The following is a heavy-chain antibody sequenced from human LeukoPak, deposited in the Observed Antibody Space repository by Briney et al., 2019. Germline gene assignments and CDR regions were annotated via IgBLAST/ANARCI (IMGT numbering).Heavy chain of an antibody. D-gene: IGHD3-22*01. J-gene: IGHJ4*02. CDR1: GGSISSGGYY. V-gene: IGHV4-31*03. Sequence: SETLSLTCTVSGGSISSGGYYWSWIRQHPGKGLEWIGYIYYSGSTYYNPSLKSRVTISVDTSKNQFSLKLSSVTAADTAVYYCARGYTYYYDSSGYYFDCWGQGTLVTVSS. CDR3: ARGYTYYYDSSGYYFDC. CDR2: IYYSGST.